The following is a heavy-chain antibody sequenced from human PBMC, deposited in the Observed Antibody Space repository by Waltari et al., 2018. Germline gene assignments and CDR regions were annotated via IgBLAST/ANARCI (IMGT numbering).Heavy chain of an antibody. D-gene: IGHD1-26*01. J-gene: IGHJ4*02. CDR1: FLSLLLSS. Sequence: QVQLQESGPGLVKPSAPLPPPPPFPFLSLLLSSSPPIRKPPGKGLEWIGYIYYSGSTNYNPSLKSRVTISVDTSKNQFSLKLSSVTGADTAVYYCARDGGAPYYWYFDYWGQGTLVTVSS. CDR3: ARDGGAPYYWYFDY. CDR2: IYYSGST. V-gene: IGHV4-59*01.